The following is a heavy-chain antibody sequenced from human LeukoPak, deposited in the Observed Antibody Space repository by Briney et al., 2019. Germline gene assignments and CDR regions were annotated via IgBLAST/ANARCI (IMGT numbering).Heavy chain of an antibody. D-gene: IGHD3-3*01. CDR3: ARDLVDYDFWSGPS. Sequence: PGGSLRLSCAASGFTFSSYEMNWVRQAPGKGLEWVSYISSSGSTIYYADSVKGRFTISRDNAKNSLYLQMNSLRAEDTAVYYCARDLVDYDFWSGPSWGQGTLVTVSS. CDR2: ISSSGSTI. V-gene: IGHV3-48*03. J-gene: IGHJ5*02. CDR1: GFTFSSYE.